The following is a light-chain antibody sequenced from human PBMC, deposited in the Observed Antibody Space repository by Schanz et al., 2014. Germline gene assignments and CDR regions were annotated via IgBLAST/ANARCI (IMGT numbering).Light chain of an antibody. V-gene: IGKV3-20*01. CDR2: GAS. CDR1: QSVSSSY. J-gene: IGKJ4*01. CDR3: QQYGSSPLT. Sequence: EIVLTQSPGTLSLSPGERATLSCRASQSVSSSYLAWYQQKPGQAPRLLIHGASTRATGIPARFSGSGSGTEFTLTISRLEPEDFAVYYCQQYGSSPLTFGGGTKVEIK.